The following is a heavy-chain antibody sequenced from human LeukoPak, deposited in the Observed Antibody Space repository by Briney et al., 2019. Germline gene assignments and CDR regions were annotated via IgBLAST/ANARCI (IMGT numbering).Heavy chain of an antibody. CDR1: GGSFSGYY. V-gene: IGHV4-34*01. Sequence: SETLSLTCAVYGGSFSGYYWSWIRQPPGKGLEWIGEINHSGSTNYNPSLKSRVTISVDTSKNQFSLKLSSVTAADTAAYYCARATWGFDYWGQGTLVTVSS. D-gene: IGHD7-27*01. CDR3: ARATWGFDY. CDR2: INHSGST. J-gene: IGHJ4*02.